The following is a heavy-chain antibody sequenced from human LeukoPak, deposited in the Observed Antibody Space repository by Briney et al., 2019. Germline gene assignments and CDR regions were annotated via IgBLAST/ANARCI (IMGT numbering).Heavy chain of an antibody. CDR1: GFTVSSNE. CDR2: ISGGST. Sequence: GGSLRLSCAASGFTVSSNEMSWVRQAPGKGLEWVSSISGGSTYYADSRKGRFTISRDNSKNTLHLQMNSLRAEDTAVYYCKKRKYCSSTSCPAGPFDIWGQGTMVTVPS. V-gene: IGHV3-38-3*01. J-gene: IGHJ3*02. CDR3: KKRKYCSSTSCPAGPFDI. D-gene: IGHD2-2*01.